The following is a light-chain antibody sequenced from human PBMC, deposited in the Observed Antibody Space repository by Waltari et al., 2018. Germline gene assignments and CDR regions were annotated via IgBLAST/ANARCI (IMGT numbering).Light chain of an antibody. CDR2: LGS. Sequence: DIVVTQSPLSLPVTPGEPASLSCRSSQSLLHSNGYNYLGWYLQKQGQSPQLLIYLGSTRASGVPDRFSGTGSGTDFTLKINRVQDEDVGVYYCMQSLQALWTFGQGTKVEIK. CDR1: QSLLHSNGYNY. CDR3: MQSLQALWT. J-gene: IGKJ1*01. V-gene: IGKV2-28*01.